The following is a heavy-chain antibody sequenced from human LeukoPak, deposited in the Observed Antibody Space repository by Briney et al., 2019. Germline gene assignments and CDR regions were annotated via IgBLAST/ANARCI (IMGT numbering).Heavy chain of an antibody. CDR3: ARVRAYTRYTSSGWFPFDY. CDR2: IIPIFGTA. Sequence: SVKVSCKASGGTFSSYAISWVRQAPGQGLERMGGIIPIFGTANYAQKFQGRVTITADESTSTAYMELSSLRSEDTAVYYCARVRAYTRYTSSGWFPFDYWGQGTLVTVSS. V-gene: IGHV1-69*13. J-gene: IGHJ4*02. D-gene: IGHD6-19*01. CDR1: GGTFSSYA.